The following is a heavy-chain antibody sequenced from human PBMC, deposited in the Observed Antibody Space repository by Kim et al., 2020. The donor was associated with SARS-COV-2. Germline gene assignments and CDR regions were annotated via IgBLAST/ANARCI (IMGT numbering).Heavy chain of an antibody. CDR3: ARERWFGELLFSGITSYYYCGLDV. V-gene: IGHV3-7*01. Sequence: GGSLRLSCAASGFTFSSYWMTWVRQAPGKGLEWVAHIKLDGSEKSYVDSVKGRFTISRDNTKNSLYLQMNSLRAEDTAVYYCARERWFGELLFSGITSYYYCGLDVWGQGTTVTVSS. J-gene: IGHJ6*02. CDR2: IKLDGSEK. D-gene: IGHD3-10*01. CDR1: GFTFSSYW.